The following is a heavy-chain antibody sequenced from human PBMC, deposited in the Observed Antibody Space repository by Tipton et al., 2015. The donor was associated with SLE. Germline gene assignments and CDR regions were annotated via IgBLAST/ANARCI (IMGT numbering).Heavy chain of an antibody. V-gene: IGHV4-59*01. CDR1: GGSISSYY. D-gene: IGHD2-2*01. CDR3: ARDLAYCSSTSCFDYFDY. Sequence: TLSLTCTVSGGSISSYYWSWIRQPPGKGLEWIGYIYYSGSTNYNPSIKSRVTISVDTSKNQFSLKLSSVTAADTAVYYCARDLAYCSSTSCFDYFDYWGQGTLVTVSS. J-gene: IGHJ4*02. CDR2: IYYSGST.